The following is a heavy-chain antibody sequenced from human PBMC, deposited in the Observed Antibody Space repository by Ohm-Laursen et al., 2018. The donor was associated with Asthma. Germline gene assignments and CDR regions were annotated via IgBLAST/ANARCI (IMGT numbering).Heavy chain of an antibody. CDR1: GFTFRSYA. Sequence: SLRLSCAASGFTFRSYAMHWVRQAPGKGLEWVSIITSDGSWTSYADSVKGRFTISRDNSKNTLYMQMNSLRAEDTAVYYCARRDFSGGDPSAAFDIWGQGTMVTVSS. CDR2: ITSDGSWT. V-gene: IGHV3-30-3*01. D-gene: IGHD2-21*02. CDR3: ARRDFSGGDPSAAFDI. J-gene: IGHJ3*02.